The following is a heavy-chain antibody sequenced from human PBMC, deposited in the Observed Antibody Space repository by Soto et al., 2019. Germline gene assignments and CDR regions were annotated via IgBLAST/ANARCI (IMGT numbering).Heavy chain of an antibody. CDR2: IYYSGST. CDR3: ARHSGKMTTVTTLYYYYGMDV. CDR1: GGSIISSSYY. V-gene: IGHV4-39*01. D-gene: IGHD4-17*01. J-gene: IGHJ6*02. Sequence: SETLSLTCTVSGGSIISSSYYWCCIRQPPWKGLEWIGSIYYSGSTYYNPSLKSRVTISVDTSKNQFSLKLSSVTAADTAVYYCARHSGKMTTVTTLYYYYGMDVWGQGTTVTVSS.